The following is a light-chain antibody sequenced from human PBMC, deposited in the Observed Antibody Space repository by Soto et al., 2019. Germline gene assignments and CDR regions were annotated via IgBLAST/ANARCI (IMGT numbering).Light chain of an antibody. CDR3: QSYDSSLSAWV. Sequence: QSVLTQPPSVSGAPGQRVTIPCTGRSSNIGADYDVHWYQQLPGTAPKLLIQGNSDRPSGVPDRFSGSKSGTSVSLAITGLQAEDEADYYCQSYDSSLSAWVFGGGTKLTVL. CDR2: GNS. J-gene: IGLJ3*02. V-gene: IGLV1-40*01. CDR1: SSNIGADYD.